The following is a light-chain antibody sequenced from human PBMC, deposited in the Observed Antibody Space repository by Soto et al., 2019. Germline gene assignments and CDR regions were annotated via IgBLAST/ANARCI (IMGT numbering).Light chain of an antibody. V-gene: IGKV3-20*01. CDR1: QSVSSSY. J-gene: IGKJ2*01. CDR3: QQYGSSYT. Sequence: EIVLTQSPGTLSLSPGERDTLSCRASQSVSSSYLAWYQQKPGQAPRLLIYGASSRATGIPDRFSGSWSGTDFTLTISRLEPEDFAVYYCQQYGSSYTFGQGTKLEIK. CDR2: GAS.